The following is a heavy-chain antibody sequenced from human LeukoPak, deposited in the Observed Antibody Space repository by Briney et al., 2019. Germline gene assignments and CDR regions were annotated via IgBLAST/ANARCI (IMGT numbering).Heavy chain of an antibody. CDR1: GGSISSSNW. J-gene: IGHJ4*02. V-gene: IGHV4-4*02. D-gene: IGHD3-22*01. CDR2: IYHSGST. Sequence: SETLSLTCAVSGGSISSSNWWSWVRQPPGKGLEWIGEIYHSGSTNYNPSLKSRVTISVDTSKNQFSLKLSSVTAADTAVYYCASNPPRDSSGYYYMAFDYWGQGTLVTVSS. CDR3: ASNPPRDSSGYYYMAFDY.